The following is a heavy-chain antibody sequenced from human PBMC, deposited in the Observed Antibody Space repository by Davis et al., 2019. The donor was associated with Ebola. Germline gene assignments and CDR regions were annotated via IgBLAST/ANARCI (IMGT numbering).Heavy chain of an antibody. CDR3: AASAGTVGNFDY. V-gene: IGHV1-58*02. CDR1: GFTFSGSG. J-gene: IGHJ4*01. D-gene: IGHD1-14*01. CDR2: IVVGSGNT. Sequence: AASVKVSCKAFGFTFSGSGMQWVRQARGQRLEWIGWIVVGSGNTNYAQKFQGRVTISRDMSTSTSYLDLSNVRSEDTAVYYCAASAGTVGNFDYWGQGTLVTVSS.